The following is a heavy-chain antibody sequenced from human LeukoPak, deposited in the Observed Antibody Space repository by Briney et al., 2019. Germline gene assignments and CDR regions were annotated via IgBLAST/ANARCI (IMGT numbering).Heavy chain of an antibody. CDR1: GYSFTTYG. CDR2: INSNNGDT. J-gene: IGHJ5*02. Sequence: ASVKVSCKASGYSFTTYGISWVRQAPGQGLEWMGWINSNNGDTNYAGEVQGRVTMTTDTSTSTAYMELRSLRSDDTAVYYCARWRGFTGSIDENWFDPWGQGTLVTVSS. D-gene: IGHD3-3*01. V-gene: IGHV1-18*01. CDR3: ARWRGFTGSIDENWFDP.